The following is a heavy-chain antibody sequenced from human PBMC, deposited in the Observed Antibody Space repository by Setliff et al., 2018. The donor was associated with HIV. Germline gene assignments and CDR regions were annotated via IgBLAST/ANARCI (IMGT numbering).Heavy chain of an antibody. V-gene: IGHV4-4*09. J-gene: IGHJ4*02. Sequence: SETLSLTCTVSGGSISSYYWGWIRQPPGKGLEWIGYIYTSGSTNYNPSLKSRVTISLDTSKNQFSLNLSSATAADTAVYYCARSRLHYYDSSGYYPSYFDYWGQGTLVTVSS. D-gene: IGHD3-22*01. CDR1: GGSISSYY. CDR3: ARSRLHYYDSSGYYPSYFDY. CDR2: IYTSGST.